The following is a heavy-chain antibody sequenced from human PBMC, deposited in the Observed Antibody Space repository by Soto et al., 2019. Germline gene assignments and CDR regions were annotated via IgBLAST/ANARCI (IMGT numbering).Heavy chain of an antibody. CDR1: GFTFSSYA. Sequence: GGSLRLSCAASGFTFSSYAMSWVRQAQGKGLEWVSAISGSGGSTYYADSVKGRFTISRDNSKNTLYLQMNSLRAEDTAVYYCAKDAVLLELYYYYYYMDVWGKGTTVTVSS. J-gene: IGHJ6*03. CDR2: ISGSGGST. D-gene: IGHD3-10*01. V-gene: IGHV3-23*01. CDR3: AKDAVLLELYYYYYYMDV.